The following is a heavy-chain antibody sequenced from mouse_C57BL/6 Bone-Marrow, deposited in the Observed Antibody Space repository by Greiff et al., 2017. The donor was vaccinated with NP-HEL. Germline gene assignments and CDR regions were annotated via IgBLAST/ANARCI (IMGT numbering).Heavy chain of an antibody. CDR1: GFSLTSYG. D-gene: IGHD2-4*01. CDR2: IWSGGST. Sequence: QVQLQQSGPGLVQPSQSLSITCTVSGFSLTSYGVHWVRQSPGKGLEWLGVIWSGGSTDYNADFISRLSISKDNSKSQVFFKMNSLQADDTAIDYCARKPYDYDSYWYFDVWGTGTTVTVSS. CDR3: ARKPYDYDSYWYFDV. J-gene: IGHJ1*03. V-gene: IGHV2-2*01.